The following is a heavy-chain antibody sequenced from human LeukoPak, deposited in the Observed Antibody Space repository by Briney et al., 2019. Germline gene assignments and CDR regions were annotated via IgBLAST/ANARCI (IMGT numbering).Heavy chain of an antibody. D-gene: IGHD2/OR15-2a*01. CDR2: IYYSGST. V-gene: IGHV4-59*08. CDR1: GGSISSYY. CDR3: ARHSRQIVTALDY. Sequence: PSETLSLTCTVSGGSISSYYWSWIRQPPGKGLEWIGYIYYSGSTNYNPSLKSRVTISVDTSKNQFSLKLSSVTAADTAVYYCARHSRQIVTALDYWGQGILVTVST. J-gene: IGHJ4*02.